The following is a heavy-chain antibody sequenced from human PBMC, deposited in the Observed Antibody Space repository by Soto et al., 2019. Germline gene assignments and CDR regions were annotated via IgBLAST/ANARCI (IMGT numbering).Heavy chain of an antibody. CDR3: AKGPSDFRGVWFDP. J-gene: IGHJ5*02. CDR2: ISGSGGST. Sequence: PGGSLRLSCASSGFTFSSYAMSWVRQAPGKGLEWVSAISGSGGSTYYADSVKGRFTISRDNSKNTLYLQMNSLRAEDTAVYYCAKGPSDFRGVWFDPWGQGTLVTVSS. V-gene: IGHV3-23*01. D-gene: IGHD3-3*01. CDR1: GFTFSSYA.